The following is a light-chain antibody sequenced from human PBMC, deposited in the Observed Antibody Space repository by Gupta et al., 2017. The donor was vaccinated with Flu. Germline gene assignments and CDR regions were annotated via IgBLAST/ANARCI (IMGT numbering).Light chain of an antibody. CDR3: QAWDSSTACYV. Sequence: SYELTQPPSVSVSPGQTASITCSGDKLGDQYACWYQQKPGQSPVLVIYQDRKRPSGIPERFSGSNSGNTATLTISGTQAMDEADYYCQAWDSSTACYVFGTGTKVTVL. J-gene: IGLJ1*01. V-gene: IGLV3-1*01. CDR1: KLGDQY. CDR2: QDR.